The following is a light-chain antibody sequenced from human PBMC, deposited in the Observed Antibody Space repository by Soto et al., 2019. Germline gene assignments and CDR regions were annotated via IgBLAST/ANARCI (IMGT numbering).Light chain of an antibody. CDR1: QSVSSL. V-gene: IGKV3-11*01. J-gene: IGKJ4*01. CDR2: DAI. Sequence: EVVLTQSPATLSLSPGERATLSCRASQSVSSLLAWYQQKPGQAPRLLIYDAINRATGIPARFSGSGSGTDFTLTISSLEPEDFAVYYCQQRSNWPPLTFGGGTKVEIK. CDR3: QQRSNWPPLT.